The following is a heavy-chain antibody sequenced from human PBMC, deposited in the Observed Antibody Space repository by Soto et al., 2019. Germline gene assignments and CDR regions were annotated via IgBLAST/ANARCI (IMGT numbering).Heavy chain of an antibody. CDR1: GDSVSSNSAA. J-gene: IGHJ3*02. CDR3: AREASPTYYDFWSGDRRAFDI. CDR2: TYYRSKWYN. Sequence: SQTLSLTCAISGDSVSSNSAAWNWIRQSPSRGLEWLGRTYYRSKWYNDYAVSVKSRITINPDTSKNQFSLHLNSVAPEDTAVYYCAREASPTYYDFWSGDRRAFDIWGQGTMVTVSS. V-gene: IGHV6-1*01. D-gene: IGHD3-3*01.